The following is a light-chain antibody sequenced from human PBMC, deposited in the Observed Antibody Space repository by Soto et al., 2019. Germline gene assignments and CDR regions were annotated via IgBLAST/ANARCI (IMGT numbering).Light chain of an antibody. CDR1: QSVGSW. J-gene: IGKJ1*01. V-gene: IGKV1-5*03. Sequence: QMTQSPSTLSASEGARVTITCWASQSVGSWLAWIQPKQGRAPKVLVYKASNLQDGVPSRFRGSGSGTEFTLTSSSLQPDDVATYFCHQYSRYPWPIGQRTKVEI. CDR3: HQYSRYPWP. CDR2: KAS.